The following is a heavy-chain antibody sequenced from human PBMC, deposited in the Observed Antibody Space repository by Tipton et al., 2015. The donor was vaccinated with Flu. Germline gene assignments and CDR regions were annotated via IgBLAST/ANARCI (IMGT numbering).Heavy chain of an antibody. D-gene: IGHD2-2*01. Sequence: SLRLSCAASGFTFSSYGMHWVRQAPGKGLEWVAVISYDGSNKYYADSVKGRFTISRDNSKNTLYLQMNSLRAEDTAVYYCAKARDPASSTSCYACGIDVWGQGTPVTVSS. J-gene: IGHJ6*02. V-gene: IGHV3-30*18. CDR1: GFTFSSYG. CDR3: AKARDPASSTSCYACGIDV. CDR2: ISYDGSNK.